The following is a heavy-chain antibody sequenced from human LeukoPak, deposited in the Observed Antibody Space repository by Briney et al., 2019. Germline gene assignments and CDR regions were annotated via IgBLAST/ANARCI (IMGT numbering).Heavy chain of an antibody. V-gene: IGHV4-31*03. Sequence: SETLSLTCTVSGGSISSGAYYWSWIRQHPGKGLEWIGYIFYNGNTYYNPSLKSRVTISGDTSKNQFSLKLSSVTAADTAVYYCARGITMVRGVIEPYYFDYWGQGTLVTVSS. J-gene: IGHJ4*02. CDR3: ARGITMVRGVIEPYYFDY. D-gene: IGHD3-10*01. CDR1: GGSISSGAYY. CDR2: IFYNGNT.